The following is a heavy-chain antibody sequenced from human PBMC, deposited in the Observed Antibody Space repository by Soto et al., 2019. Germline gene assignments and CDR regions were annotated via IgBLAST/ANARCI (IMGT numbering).Heavy chain of an antibody. CDR1: GYTFTNYG. Sequence: ASVKVSCKASGYTFTNYGISWVRQAPGQELDWLGWISVYNGYTDYSQKFQGRVTITRDTSASTAYMELSSLRSEDTAVYYCARSAVSPFGGLIGPFDYWGQGNLVTVSS. V-gene: IGHV1-18*01. D-gene: IGHD3-16*02. J-gene: IGHJ4*02. CDR2: ISVYNGYT. CDR3: ARSAVSPFGGLIGPFDY.